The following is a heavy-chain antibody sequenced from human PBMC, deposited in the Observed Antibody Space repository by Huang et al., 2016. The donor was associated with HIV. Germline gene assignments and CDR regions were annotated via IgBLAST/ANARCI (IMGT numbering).Heavy chain of an antibody. CDR2: IYDSGSRST. CDR3: ARLFYDFGRRVDV. J-gene: IGHJ6*03. Sequence: QLQLQESGQGLVEPSETLSLTCTASGDSISSPDYYWGWIRQPPGKGREWIGHIYDSGSRSTYYNPSLNSRAIIFMDTSKNQFSLRLNSVTAADTAVYYCARLFYDFGRRVDVWGKGTTVTVSS. V-gene: IGHV4-39*01. D-gene: IGHD3-3*01. CDR1: GDSISSPDYY.